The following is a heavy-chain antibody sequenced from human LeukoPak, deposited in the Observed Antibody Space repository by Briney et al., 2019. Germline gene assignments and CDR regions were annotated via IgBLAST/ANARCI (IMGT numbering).Heavy chain of an antibody. Sequence: GGSLTLSCAASGFTFSSYAMSWVRQAPGKGLEWVSTLSGSGGSTYYADSVKGRFTISRDNSKNTLYLQMNSLRAEDTAVYYCAKDPDYGGNSNWLDPWGQGTLVTVSS. J-gene: IGHJ5*02. D-gene: IGHD4-23*01. V-gene: IGHV3-23*01. CDR2: LSGSGGST. CDR1: GFTFSSYA. CDR3: AKDPDYGGNSNWLDP.